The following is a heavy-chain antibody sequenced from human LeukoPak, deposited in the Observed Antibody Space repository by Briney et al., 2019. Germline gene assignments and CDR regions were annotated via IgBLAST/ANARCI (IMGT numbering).Heavy chain of an antibody. J-gene: IGHJ4*02. CDR2: IYYSGST. CDR3: ARYMSPSFVQAQWYFDY. Sequence: KSSETLSLTCTVSGGSISSSSYYWGWIRQPPGKGLEWIGSIYYSGSTYYNPSLKSRVTISVDTSKNQFSLKLSSVTAADTAVYYCARYMSPSFVQAQWYFDYWGQGTLVTVSS. CDR1: GGSISSSSYY. D-gene: IGHD6-19*01. V-gene: IGHV4-39*07.